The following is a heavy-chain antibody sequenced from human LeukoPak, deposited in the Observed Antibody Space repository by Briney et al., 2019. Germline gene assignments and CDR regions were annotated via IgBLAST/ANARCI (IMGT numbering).Heavy chain of an antibody. CDR1: GFTFSNAW. V-gene: IGHV3-15*01. CDR2: IKRKTDGGTT. J-gene: IGHJ4*02. Sequence: GGSLRLSCAASGFTFSNAWMNWVRQAPGKGLEWVRRIKRKTDGGTTDYAAPVKGRFTISRDDSKNTLYLQMNSLKTEDTAVYYCTTQLGAYYFDYWGQGTLATVSS. D-gene: IGHD1-1*01. CDR3: TTQLGAYYFDY.